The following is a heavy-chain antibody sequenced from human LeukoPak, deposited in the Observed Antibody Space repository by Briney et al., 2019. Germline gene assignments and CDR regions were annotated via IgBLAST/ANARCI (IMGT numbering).Heavy chain of an antibody. CDR1: GFTFSNYA. Sequence: PGGSLRLSCAASGFTFSNYAMHWVRQAPGKGLEWVAVISYDGTNKYYADSVKGRFTISRDNSKNTLYLQMNSLRAEDTAVYYCASRKDTPHLPDYWGQGTLVTVSS. CDR3: ASRKDTPHLPDY. J-gene: IGHJ4*02. V-gene: IGHV3-30-3*01. CDR2: ISYDGTNK. D-gene: IGHD5-18*01.